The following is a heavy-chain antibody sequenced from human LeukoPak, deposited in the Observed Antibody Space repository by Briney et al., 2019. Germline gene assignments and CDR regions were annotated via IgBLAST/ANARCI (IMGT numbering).Heavy chain of an antibody. Sequence: GGSLRISCAASGFTFSSYAMSWVRQAPGKGLEWVSAISGSGGSTYYADSVKGRFTISRDNSKSTLYLQMNSLRAEDTALYYCARNPPERPIDYWGQGTLVTVSS. CDR3: ARNPPERPIDY. CDR1: GFTFSSYA. D-gene: IGHD1-1*01. J-gene: IGHJ4*02. CDR2: ISGSGGST. V-gene: IGHV3-23*01.